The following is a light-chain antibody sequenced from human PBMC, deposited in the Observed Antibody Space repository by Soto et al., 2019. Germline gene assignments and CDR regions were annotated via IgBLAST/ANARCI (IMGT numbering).Light chain of an antibody. Sequence: EIVLTQSPGTLSLSPGERVTLSCRASQSVSSSYLAWYQQKPGQAPRLLIYGASSRATGIPDRFSGSGSGTDFTLTLSRLEPEDFAVYYCQQYGSSPFTFGPGTKVDIK. CDR1: QSVSSSY. CDR2: GAS. J-gene: IGKJ3*01. CDR3: QQYGSSPFT. V-gene: IGKV3-20*01.